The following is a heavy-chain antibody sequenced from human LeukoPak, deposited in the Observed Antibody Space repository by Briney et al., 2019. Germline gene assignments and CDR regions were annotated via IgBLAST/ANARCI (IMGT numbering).Heavy chain of an antibody. J-gene: IGHJ4*02. CDR1: GFTVSSNH. V-gene: IGHV3-53*01. CDR3: VSHSSSWYGFDY. Sequence: PGGSLRLSCAASGFTVSSNHMSWVRQGPGKGLEWVSVIYSGGSTYYADSVKGRFTISRDNSKNTLYLQMNSLRAEDTAVYYCVSHSSSWYGFDYWGQGTLVTVSS. CDR2: IYSGGST. D-gene: IGHD6-13*01.